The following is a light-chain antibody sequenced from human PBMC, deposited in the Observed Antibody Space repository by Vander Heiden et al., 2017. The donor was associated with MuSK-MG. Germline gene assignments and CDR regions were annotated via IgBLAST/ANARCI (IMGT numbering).Light chain of an antibody. Sequence: QSALTQPPSASETPGQRVTISCSVSSSNIGSNTVNWYQQLPGTAPKLLIYSNNQRPSGVPDRFSGSKSGTSASLAISGLQSEDEADYYCAAWDDSLNVVVFGGGTKLTVL. CDR3: AAWDDSLNVVV. CDR2: SNN. V-gene: IGLV1-44*01. CDR1: SSNIGSNT. J-gene: IGLJ2*01.